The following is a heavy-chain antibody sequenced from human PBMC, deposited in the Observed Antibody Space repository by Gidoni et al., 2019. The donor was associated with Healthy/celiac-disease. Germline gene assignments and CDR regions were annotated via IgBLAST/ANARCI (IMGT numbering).Heavy chain of an antibody. CDR2: ISYDGSNK. Sequence: QVQLVESGGGVVQPGRSLRLSCAAPGFPFSSYGMHWVRQAPGKGLEWVAVISYDGSNKYYADSVKGRFTISRDNSKNTLYLQMNSLRAEDTAVYYCARDSVVHDAFDIWGQGTMVTVSS. J-gene: IGHJ3*02. D-gene: IGHD1-1*01. CDR1: GFPFSSYG. CDR3: ARDSVVHDAFDI. V-gene: IGHV3-30*03.